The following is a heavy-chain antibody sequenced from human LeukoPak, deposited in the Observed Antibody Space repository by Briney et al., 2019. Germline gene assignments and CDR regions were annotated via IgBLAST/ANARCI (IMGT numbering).Heavy chain of an antibody. CDR1: GLTFNKYR. J-gene: IGHJ6*02. Sequence: GAPLSLSCAASGLTFNKYRMLWLREAPGRALVCGAVIWYGANNKYYGDSVTGGLTISRDSTKNTLNLQMDRLRGDDTAVYYCARADRSLRYYYGMDVWGQGPTVTVSS. CDR2: IWYGANNK. CDR3: ARADRSLRYYYGMDV. D-gene: IGHD3-22*01. V-gene: IGHV3-33*08.